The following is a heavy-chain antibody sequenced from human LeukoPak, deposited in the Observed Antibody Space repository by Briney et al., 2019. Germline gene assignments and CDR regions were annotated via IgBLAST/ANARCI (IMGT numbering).Heavy chain of an antibody. CDR3: REWNVDFDY. CDR1: GSSFNSAW. J-gene: IGHJ4*02. V-gene: IGHV3-15*01. Sequence: PGGFLRLSCATSGSSFNSAWMSWVRQAPGKGLEWVGRIKSKADGGTTDYAAPVKGRFTISRDDSRNTLYLQINSLKTEDTAVYYCREWNVDFDYWGQGTLVTVSS. D-gene: IGHD1-1*01. CDR2: IKSKADGGTT.